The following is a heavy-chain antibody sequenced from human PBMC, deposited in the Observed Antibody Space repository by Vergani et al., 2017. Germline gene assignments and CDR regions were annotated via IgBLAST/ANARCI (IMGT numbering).Heavy chain of an antibody. J-gene: IGHJ5*02. D-gene: IGHD3-10*01. V-gene: IGHV2-5*01. CDR1: GFSLSTSGVG. CDR2: IYWNDDK. Sequence: QITLKESGPTLVKPTQTLTLTCTFSGFSLSTSGVGVGWIRQPPGKALEWLALIYWNDDKRYSPSLKSRLTITKDTSKNQVVLTMTNMDPVDTATYYCAHRXGVVYGSGSYYKNNWFDPWGQGTLVTVSS. CDR3: AHRXGVVYGSGSYYKNNWFDP.